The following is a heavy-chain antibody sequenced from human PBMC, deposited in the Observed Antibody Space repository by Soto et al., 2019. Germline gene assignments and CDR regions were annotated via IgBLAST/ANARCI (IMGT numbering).Heavy chain of an antibody. D-gene: IGHD2-2*01. Sequence: ASVKVSCKASGYTFTSYAMHWVRQAPGQRLEWMGWINAGNGNTKYSQKFQGRVTITRDTSASTAYMELSSLRSEDTAVYYCARYCSSTSCYYGSGSYYDYWGQGTLVTVSS. V-gene: IGHV1-3*01. CDR3: ARYCSSTSCYYGSGSYYDY. CDR2: INAGNGNT. CDR1: GYTFTSYA. J-gene: IGHJ4*02.